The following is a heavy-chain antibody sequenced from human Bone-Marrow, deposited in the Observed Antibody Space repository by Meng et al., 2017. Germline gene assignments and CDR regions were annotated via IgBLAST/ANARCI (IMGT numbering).Heavy chain of an antibody. CDR2: ISSSSSYI. Sequence: GESLKISCAASGFTFSSYSMNWVRQAPGKGLEWVSSISSSSSYIYYADSVKGRFTISRDNAKNSLYLQMNSLRAEDTAVYYCASKYSSSFHYYYGMDVWGQGTTVTVSS. J-gene: IGHJ6*02. CDR1: GFTFSSYS. D-gene: IGHD6-6*01. CDR3: ASKYSSSFHYYYGMDV. V-gene: IGHV3-21*01.